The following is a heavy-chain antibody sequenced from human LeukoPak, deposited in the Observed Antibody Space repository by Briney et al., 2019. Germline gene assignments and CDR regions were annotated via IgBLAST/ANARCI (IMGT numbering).Heavy chain of an antibody. D-gene: IGHD6-19*01. CDR1: GXSINSNSDY. CDR3: ARHGWEQWLVRWYFDL. J-gene: IGHJ2*01. CDR2: IHYRGST. V-gene: IGHV4-39*01. Sequence: PSETLSLTCTVSGXSINSNSDYWVWIRQPPGKGRESIRSIHYRGSTYYNPSLKRRVIISEDTYKNQFSLKVNSVTAADTAVYYCARHGWEQWLVRWYFDLWGRGTLVTVSS.